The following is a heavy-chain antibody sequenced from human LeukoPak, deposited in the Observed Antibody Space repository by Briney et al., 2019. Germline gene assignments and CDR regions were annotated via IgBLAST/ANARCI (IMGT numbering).Heavy chain of an antibody. V-gene: IGHV1-69*13. CDR2: IIPIFGTA. CDR1: GGTFSSYA. Sequence: SVKVSCKASGGTFSSYAISWVRQAPGQGLEWMGGIIPIFGTANYAQKFQGRVTITADESTSTAYMELSSLRSEDTAVYYCARAGPPRFDWTTNWFDPWGQGTLVTVSS. J-gene: IGHJ5*02. D-gene: IGHD3-9*01. CDR3: ARAGPPRFDWTTNWFDP.